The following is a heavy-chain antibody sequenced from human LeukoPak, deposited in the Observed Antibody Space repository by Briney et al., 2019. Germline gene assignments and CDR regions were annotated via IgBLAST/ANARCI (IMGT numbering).Heavy chain of an antibody. D-gene: IGHD5-18*01. J-gene: IGHJ4*02. CDR1: GGSFSGYY. V-gene: IGHV4-34*01. CDR2: INHSGST. Sequence: PSETLSLTCAVYGGSFSGYYWSWIRQPPGKGLEWIGEINHSGSTNYNPSLKSRVSISVDTSKNQFSLKLNSVTAADTAVYYCARHAAYSYGIDYWGQGTLVTVSS. CDR3: ARHAAYSYGIDY.